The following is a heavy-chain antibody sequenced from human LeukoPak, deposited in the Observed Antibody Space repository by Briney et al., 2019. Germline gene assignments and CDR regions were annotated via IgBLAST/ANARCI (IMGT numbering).Heavy chain of an antibody. CDR1: GGTFSSYD. D-gene: IGHD2-8*01. CDR3: ARGCRYCTNGVCRYYFDY. V-gene: IGHV1-8*03. J-gene: IGHJ4*02. CDR2: MNPNSGNT. Sequence: ASVKVSCKASGGTFSSYDINWVRQATGQGLEWMGWMNPNSGNTGYAQKFQGRVTITRNTSISTAYMELSSLRSEDTAVYYCARGCRYCTNGVCRYYFDYWGQGTLVTVSS.